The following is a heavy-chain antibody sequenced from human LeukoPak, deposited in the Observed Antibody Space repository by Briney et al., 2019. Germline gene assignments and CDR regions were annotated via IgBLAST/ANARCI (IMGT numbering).Heavy chain of an antibody. CDR1: GYPISSGYY. V-gene: IGHV4-38-2*02. CDR2: IYHNGKT. Sequence: TSETLSLTCTVSGYPISSGYYWSWLRQPPGKGLEWIGSIYHNGKTYYNPSLRDRVTMSVDASTNQFSLKVSPVTAADTAVYYCASRGDSYGPMDVWGKGTTVTVSS. CDR3: ASRGDSYGPMDV. D-gene: IGHD5-18*01. J-gene: IGHJ6*03.